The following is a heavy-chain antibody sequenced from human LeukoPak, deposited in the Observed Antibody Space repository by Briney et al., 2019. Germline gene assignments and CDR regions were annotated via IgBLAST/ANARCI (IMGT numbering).Heavy chain of an antibody. J-gene: IGHJ6*03. Sequence: PSETLSLTCTVSGGSISSYYWSWIRQPAGKGLEWIGRIYTSGSTYYNPSLKSRVTISVDTSKNQFSLKLSSVTAADTAVYYCASASGSYYYYYMDVWGKGTTVTVSS. D-gene: IGHD1-26*01. V-gene: IGHV4-4*07. CDR1: GGSISSYY. CDR2: IYTSGST. CDR3: ASASGSYYYYYMDV.